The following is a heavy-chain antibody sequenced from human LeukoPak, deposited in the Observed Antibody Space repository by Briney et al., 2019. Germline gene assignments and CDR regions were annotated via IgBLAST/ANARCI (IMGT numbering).Heavy chain of an antibody. J-gene: IGHJ6*04. CDR2: IKEDGSDK. D-gene: IGHD3-10*02. CDR3: AELGITMIGGV. CDR1: GFIFSSSW. Sequence: GGSLRLSCAASGFIFSSSWMAWVRQAPGKGLEWVANIKEDGSDKNYVASLKGRFTISRDNAKSSLYLQINSLRAEDTAVYYCAELGITMIGGVWGKGTTVTISS. V-gene: IGHV3-7*01.